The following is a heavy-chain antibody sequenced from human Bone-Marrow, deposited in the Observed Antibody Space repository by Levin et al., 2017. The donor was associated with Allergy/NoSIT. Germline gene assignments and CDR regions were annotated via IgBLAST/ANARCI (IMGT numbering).Heavy chain of an antibody. CDR2: IISSGSTI. V-gene: IGHV3-11*01. Sequence: GESLKISCTASGFTFSDHYMSWVRQAPGQGLEWVSYIISSGSTINYADSVKGRFTVSRDNAKNSPYLEMNSLRAEDTAVYYCALRGREPSDSWGQGTLVTVSS. J-gene: IGHJ4*02. CDR1: GFTFSDHY. D-gene: IGHD1-14*01. CDR3: ALRGREPSDS.